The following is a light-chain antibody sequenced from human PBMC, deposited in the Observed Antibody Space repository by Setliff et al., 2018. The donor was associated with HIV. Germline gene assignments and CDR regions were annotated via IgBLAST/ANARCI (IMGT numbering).Light chain of an antibody. V-gene: IGLV2-11*01. Sequence: SALTQPRSVSGSPGQSVSISCTGTSRDVGGYNSVSWYQQHPGKAPKLIIYDVTKRPSGVPDRFSGSKSGNTASLTVSGLQVDDEADYYCCSYAGFNTLVFGGGTK. CDR1: SRDVGGYNS. J-gene: IGLJ2*01. CDR3: CSYAGFNTLV. CDR2: DVT.